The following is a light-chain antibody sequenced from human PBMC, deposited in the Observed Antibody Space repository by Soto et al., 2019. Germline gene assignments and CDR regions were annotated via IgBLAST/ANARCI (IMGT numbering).Light chain of an antibody. J-gene: IGKJ2*01. CDR1: QSVSRSD. Sequence: EIVLTQSPGTLSLSPGERATLSCRASQSVSRSDLAWYQQKPGQAPRLLIYGASSRATDIPDRFSGSGSGTDFTLTISRLEPEDFAVYYCQQYYSTPYTFGQGTKLEIK. CDR2: GAS. CDR3: QQYYSTPYT. V-gene: IGKV3-20*01.